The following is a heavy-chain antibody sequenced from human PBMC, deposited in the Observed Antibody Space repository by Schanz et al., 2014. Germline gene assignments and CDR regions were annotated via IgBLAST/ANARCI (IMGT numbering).Heavy chain of an antibody. CDR2: IKSRIHGGTT. J-gene: IGHJ4*02. Sequence: VQLVESGGGVVQPGGSLRLSCAASGFTMRNEWMSWVRQAPGKGLEWVARIKSRIHGGTTDYAAPVKGRFTISRDDSKHTVYLQMDSLKTEDTALYYCTTAHYSSNYETLDYWGQGTLVTVSS. D-gene: IGHD6-13*01. CDR3: TTAHYSSNYETLDY. CDR1: GFTMRNEW. V-gene: IGHV3-15*01.